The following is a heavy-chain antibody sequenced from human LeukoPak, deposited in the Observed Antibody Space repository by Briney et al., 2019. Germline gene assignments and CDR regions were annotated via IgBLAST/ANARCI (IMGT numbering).Heavy chain of an antibody. V-gene: IGHV1-69*02. CDR1: GGTFSSYT. CDR3: ARLDYDFWSGYPTDAFDI. Sequence: SVKVSCKASGGTFSSYTISWVRQAPGQGLEWMGRIIPILGIANYAQKFQGRVTITADKSTSIAYMELSSLRSEDTAVYYCARLDYDFWSGYPTDAFDIWGQGTMVTVSS. CDR2: IIPILGIA. D-gene: IGHD3-3*01. J-gene: IGHJ3*02.